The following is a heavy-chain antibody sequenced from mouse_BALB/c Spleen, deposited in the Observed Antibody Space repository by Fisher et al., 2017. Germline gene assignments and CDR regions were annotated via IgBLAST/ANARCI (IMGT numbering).Heavy chain of an antibody. CDR3: ARKEYGSSYYAMDY. J-gene: IGHJ4*01. Sequence: KFKGKATLTVDKSSSTAYMQLNSLTSEGSAVYYCARKEYGSSYYAMDYWGQGTSVTVSS. V-gene: IGHV1-39*01. D-gene: IGHD1-1*01.